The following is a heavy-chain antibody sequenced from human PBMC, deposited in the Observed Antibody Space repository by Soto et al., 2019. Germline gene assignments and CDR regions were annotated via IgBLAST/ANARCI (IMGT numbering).Heavy chain of an antibody. J-gene: IGHJ5*02. Sequence: SETLSLTCTVSGGSISSYYWSWIRQPPGKGLEWIGYIYYSGSTNYNPSLKSRVTISVDTSKNQFSLKLSSVTAADTAVYYCARDRLSWWFDPWGQGTLATVSS. V-gene: IGHV4-59*01. CDR2: IYYSGST. CDR1: GGSISSYY. CDR3: ARDRLSWWFDP.